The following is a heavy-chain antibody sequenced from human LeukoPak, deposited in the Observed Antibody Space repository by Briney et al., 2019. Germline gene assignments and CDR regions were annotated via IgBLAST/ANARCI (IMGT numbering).Heavy chain of an antibody. V-gene: IGHV4-39*07. Sequence: PSETPSLTCSVSGGSISSSSNYWGWIRQPPGKGLEWIGSIYYSGTTYYNPSLKSRVTISIDTSKSQFSLKLTSVTAADTAVYYCARNIPTGYHDYWGQGTLVTVSS. CDR3: ARNIPTGYHDY. J-gene: IGHJ4*02. CDR2: IYYSGTT. CDR1: GGSISSSSNY. D-gene: IGHD3-9*01.